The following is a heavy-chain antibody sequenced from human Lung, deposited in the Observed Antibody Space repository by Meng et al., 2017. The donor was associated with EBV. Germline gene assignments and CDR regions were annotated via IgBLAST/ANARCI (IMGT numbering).Heavy chain of an antibody. V-gene: IGHV4-34*12. Sequence: QVQLHQWGAGLLKSSETLSLTFAVSGGSFNDYFWNWIRQRPGKGLEWIGGIIHSGTTNYNPSLKSRVTISVDTSQNQFSLQLTSVTAADTAIYYCAREWGHSDNWYNYFDPWGQGTLVTVSS. CDR2: IIHSGTT. J-gene: IGHJ5*02. CDR3: AREWGHSDNWYNYFDP. CDR1: GGSFNDYF. D-gene: IGHD1-20*01.